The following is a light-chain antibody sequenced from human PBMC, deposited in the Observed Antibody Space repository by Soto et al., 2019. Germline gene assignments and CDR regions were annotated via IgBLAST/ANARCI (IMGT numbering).Light chain of an antibody. CDR3: AAWDDSLSGVV. J-gene: IGLJ2*01. Sequence: QPVLTQPPSASGTPGQRVTISCSGSSSNIGNNYVYWYQQVPGTAPKLLIYRNNQRPSGVPDRFSGSKSGTLASLAISGLRSEDEADYYCAAWDDSLSGVVFGGGTKLTVL. CDR2: RNN. CDR1: SSNIGNNY. V-gene: IGLV1-47*01.